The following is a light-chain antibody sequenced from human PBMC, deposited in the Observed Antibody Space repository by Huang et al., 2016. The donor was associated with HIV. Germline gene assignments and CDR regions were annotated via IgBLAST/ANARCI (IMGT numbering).Light chain of an antibody. J-gene: IGKJ1*01. CDR2: GAS. CDR1: QSVSSN. CDR3: QQYNTWQT. V-gene: IGKV3-15*01. Sequence: EIVMTQSPATLSVSPGERATLSCRASQSVSSNLAWYQQKPGQAPRRLIYGASTRATGIPVRFSGSGSGTEFTLTISSLQSEDFAVYYCQQYNTWQTFGQGTKVEIK.